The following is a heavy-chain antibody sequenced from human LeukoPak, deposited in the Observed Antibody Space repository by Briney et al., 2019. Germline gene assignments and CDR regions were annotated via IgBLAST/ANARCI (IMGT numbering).Heavy chain of an antibody. CDR3: ARQSGYSYGHAFDY. CDR2: ISSSSSYI. CDR1: GFTFSSYS. D-gene: IGHD5-18*01. V-gene: IGHV3-21*01. J-gene: IGHJ4*02. Sequence: WGVLRPSCAASGFTFSSYSMNWVRQAPGKGLEWVSSISSSSSYIYYADSVKGRFTISRDNAKNSLYLQMNSLRAEDTAVYYCARQSGYSYGHAFDYWGQGTLVTVSS.